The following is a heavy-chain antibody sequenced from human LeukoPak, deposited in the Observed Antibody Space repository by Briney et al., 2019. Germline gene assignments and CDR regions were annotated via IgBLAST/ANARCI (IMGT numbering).Heavy chain of an antibody. D-gene: IGHD3-3*01. Sequence: PSETLSLTCSVSGDSLSRGSYYWNWIWQPAGKGLEWIGRISASGNTNYNPSLKSRVTLSVDASKNQFSPRLTSVTAADTAVYFCARGVTVFGGAPKGALDIWGRGTMLTVSS. CDR3: ARGVTVFGGAPKGALDI. V-gene: IGHV4-61*02. J-gene: IGHJ3*02. CDR2: ISASGNT. CDR1: GDSLSRGSYY.